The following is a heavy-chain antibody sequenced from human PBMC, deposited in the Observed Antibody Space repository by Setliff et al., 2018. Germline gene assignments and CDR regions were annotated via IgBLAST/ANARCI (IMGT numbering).Heavy chain of an antibody. CDR3: ARAAGYSSSWYHYYYGMDV. D-gene: IGHD6-13*01. CDR2: IYYRGST. V-gene: IGHV4-39*01. J-gene: IGHJ6*02. Sequence: SETLSLTCTVSGGSISSSSYYWGWIRQPPGKGLEWIGSIYYRGSTYYNPSLKSRVTISVDTSKNQFSLKLSSVTAADTAVYYCARAAGYSSSWYHYYYGMDVWGQGTTVTVSS. CDR1: GGSISSSSYY.